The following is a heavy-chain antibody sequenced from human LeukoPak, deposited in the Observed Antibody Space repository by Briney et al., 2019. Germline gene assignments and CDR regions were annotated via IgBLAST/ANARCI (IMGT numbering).Heavy chain of an antibody. V-gene: IGHV1-3*03. J-gene: IGHJ3*02. CDR1: EYTFTSYA. CDR2: INAGNGDT. Sequence: GASVKVSCKASEYTFTSYAIHWVRQAPGQRLEWMGWINAGNGDTKYSQEFQGRLTITRDTSATTAYMELNSLTSEDMAVYYCARDRAPKTVTSEVDAFDIWGQGTMVTVSS. CDR3: ARDRAPKTVTSEVDAFDI. D-gene: IGHD4-17*01.